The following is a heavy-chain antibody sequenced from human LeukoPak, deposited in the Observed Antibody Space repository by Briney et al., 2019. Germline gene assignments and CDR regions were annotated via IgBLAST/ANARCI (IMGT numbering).Heavy chain of an antibody. D-gene: IGHD3-10*01. CDR2: IIHSGST. CDR1: GGSFSGYY. J-gene: IGHJ6*03. Sequence: SETLSLTCAVYGGSFSGYYWSWIRQTPGKGLEWIGEIIHSGSTNYNPSLKSRVTMSVDTSKNQLSLNQNSVTAADTAVYYCARGYITMVRGVIKGYYYYMDVWGKGTTVTVSS. CDR3: ARGYITMVRGVIKGYYYYMDV. V-gene: IGHV4-34*01.